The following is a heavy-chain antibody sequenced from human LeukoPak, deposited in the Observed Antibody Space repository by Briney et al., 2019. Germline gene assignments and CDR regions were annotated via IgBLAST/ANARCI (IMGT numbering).Heavy chain of an antibody. V-gene: IGHV3-33*01. CDR1: GFAFSSFG. CDR3: ARGPGSGSYSKGYFDY. D-gene: IGHD3-10*01. CDR2: IWYDGTNK. Sequence: GGFLRLSCAASGFAFSSFGMHWVRRAPGKGLEWVAVIWYDGTNKYYADSVKGRFTISRDNSKNTLYLQMNSLRAEDTAVYYCARGPGSGSYSKGYFDYWGQGTLVTVSS. J-gene: IGHJ4*02.